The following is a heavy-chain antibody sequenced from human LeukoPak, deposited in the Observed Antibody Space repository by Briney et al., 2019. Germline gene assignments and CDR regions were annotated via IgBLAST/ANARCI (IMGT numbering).Heavy chain of an antibody. J-gene: IGHJ4*02. CDR1: GYSFINFG. D-gene: IGHD3-22*01. V-gene: IGHV1-18*01. CDR2: ISAYNHNT. Sequence: ASVKVSCKASGYSFINFGLSWVRQAPGQGLEWMGWISAYNHNTNYAQKFQGRVTMTIDTSTTTVYMELRSLRSDDTAIHYCARDGPYDSSGYYHYWGQGTLVTVSS. CDR3: ARDGPYDSSGYYHY.